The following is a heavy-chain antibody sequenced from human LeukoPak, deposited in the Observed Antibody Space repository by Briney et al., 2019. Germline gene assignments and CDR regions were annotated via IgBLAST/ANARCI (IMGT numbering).Heavy chain of an antibody. CDR2: IYHSGST. D-gene: IGHD3-10*01. CDR3: ARYYYGSGNPDAFDI. J-gene: IGHJ3*02. Sequence: KPSETLSLTCTVSGGSISSGGYYWSWIRQPPGKGLEWIGYIYHSGSTYYNPSLKSRVTISVDRSKNQFSLKLSSVTAADTAVYYCARYYYGSGNPDAFDIWGQGTMVTVSS. CDR1: GGSISSGGYY. V-gene: IGHV4-30-2*01.